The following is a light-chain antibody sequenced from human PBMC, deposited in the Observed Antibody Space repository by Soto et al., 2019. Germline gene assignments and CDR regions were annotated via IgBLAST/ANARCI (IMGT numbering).Light chain of an antibody. CDR3: AAWDARLNGVV. Sequence: QSVLTQPPSASGTPGQRVTISCSGSSSNIRSNTVNWYQQLPGTAPKLLIYSNNQRPSGVPDRFSGSKSGTSASLAISGLQSEDEAHYYCAAWDARLNGVVFGGGTQLTVL. J-gene: IGLJ2*01. CDR2: SNN. V-gene: IGLV1-44*01. CDR1: SSNIRSNT.